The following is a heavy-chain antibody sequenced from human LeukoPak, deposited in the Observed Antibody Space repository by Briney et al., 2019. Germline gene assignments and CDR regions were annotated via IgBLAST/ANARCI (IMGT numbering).Heavy chain of an antibody. CDR1: GFTLRGYG. D-gene: IGHD1-1*01. J-gene: IGHJ4*02. V-gene: IGHV3-30*02. CDR3: AKDTPTTGYHLDS. Sequence: GGSLRLSCAASGFTLRGYGMHWVRQAPGKGLEWVAFIRYDGSDKSYADSVKGRFTISRDSSENTLYLQINSLRVEDTAVYYCAKDTPTTGYHLDSWGQGTLVTVSS. CDR2: IRYDGSDK.